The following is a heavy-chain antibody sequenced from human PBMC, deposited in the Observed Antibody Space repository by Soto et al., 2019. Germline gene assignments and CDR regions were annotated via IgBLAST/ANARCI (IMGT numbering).Heavy chain of an antibody. V-gene: IGHV1-69*06. J-gene: IGHJ4*02. CDR3: ARDRLGYYDSFDY. D-gene: IGHD3-22*01. CDR2: IIPIFGTA. Sequence: SVKVSCKASGGTFSSYAISWVRQAPGQGLEWMGGIIPIFGTANYAQKFQGRVTITADKSTSTAYMELSSLRSEDTAVYYCARDRLGYYDSFDYWGQGTLVTAPQ. CDR1: GGTFSSYA.